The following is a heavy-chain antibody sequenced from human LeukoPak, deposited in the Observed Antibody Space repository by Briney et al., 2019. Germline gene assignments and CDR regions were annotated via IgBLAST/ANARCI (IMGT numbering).Heavy chain of an antibody. CDR1: GGTFSSYA. V-gene: IGHV1-69*04. CDR2: IIPILGIA. D-gene: IGHD1-14*01. CDR3: ARQTGGGKPYYFDY. Sequence: SVKVSCKASGGTFSSYAISWVRQAPGQGLEWMGRIIPILGIANYAQKFQGRVTITADKSTSTAYMELSSLRSEDTAVYYCARQTGGGKPYYFDYWGQGTLVTVSS. J-gene: IGHJ4*02.